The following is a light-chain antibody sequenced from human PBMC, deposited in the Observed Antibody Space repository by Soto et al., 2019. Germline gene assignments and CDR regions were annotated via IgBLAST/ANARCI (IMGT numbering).Light chain of an antibody. CDR3: QEYNSVPLT. J-gene: IGKJ3*01. Sequence: DIQMTQSPSSLSASVGDRVTITCRASQGISNYLAWYQQKPGKVPKLLIYAASTLQSGVPSRFSGSGSGTDCSLTSSSLQPEVVATYSYQEYNSVPLTFDPGTRVDIK. V-gene: IGKV1-27*01. CDR2: AAS. CDR1: QGISNY.